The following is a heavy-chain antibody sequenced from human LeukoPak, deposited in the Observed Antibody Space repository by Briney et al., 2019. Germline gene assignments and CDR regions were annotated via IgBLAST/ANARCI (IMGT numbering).Heavy chain of an antibody. CDR1: VSANY. J-gene: IGHJ3*02. V-gene: IGHV3-53*01. CDR2: IYNGDTT. Sequence: GGSLRLSCAVSANYMNWVRQAPGKGLEWVSIIYNGDTTYYADSVKGRFTISRDNSRNTLYLQMNSLRAEDTAVYYCSGGGWSTGAFDIWGQGTMVTVSS. CDR3: SGGGWSTGAFDI. D-gene: IGHD6-19*01.